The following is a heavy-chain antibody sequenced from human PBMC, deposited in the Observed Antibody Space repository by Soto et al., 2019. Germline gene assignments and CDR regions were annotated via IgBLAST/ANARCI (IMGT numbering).Heavy chain of an antibody. V-gene: IGHV3-73*01. CDR2: IRSKANSYAT. D-gene: IGHD2-2*01. J-gene: IGHJ6*03. CDR1: GFTFSGSA. CDR3: TRKTSYYYYYMDV. Sequence: ESGGGLVQPGGSLKLSCAASGFTFSGSAMHWVRQASGKGLEWVGRIRSKANSYATAYAASVKGRFTISRDDSKNTAYLQMNSLKTEDTAVYYCTRKTSYYYYYMDVWGKGTTVTVSS.